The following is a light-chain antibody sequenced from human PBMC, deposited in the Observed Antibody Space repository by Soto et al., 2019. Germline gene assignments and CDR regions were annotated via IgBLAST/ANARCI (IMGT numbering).Light chain of an antibody. J-gene: IGLJ2*01. V-gene: IGLV2-11*01. CDR3: CSYAGSNSLV. CDR2: DVI. Sequence: QSALTQPRSVSGSPGQSVTISCTGTSSDVGGYNYVSWYQQHPGKAPQVTIYDVIKRPSGVPDRFSGSKSGNTASLTISGLQAEDETDYYCCSYAGSNSLVFGGGTKLTVL. CDR1: SSDVGGYNY.